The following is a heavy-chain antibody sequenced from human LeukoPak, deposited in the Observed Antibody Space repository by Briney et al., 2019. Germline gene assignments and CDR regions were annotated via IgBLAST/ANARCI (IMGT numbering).Heavy chain of an antibody. Sequence: SETLSLTCTVSGGSISSYYWSWIRQPPGKGLEWIGYIYYSGSTNYNPSLKSRVTISVDTSKNQFSLKLSSVTAADTAVYYCARAVRYSSSLFDYWGQGTLVTVSS. CDR3: ARAVRYSSSLFDY. V-gene: IGHV4-59*01. CDR1: GGSISSYY. J-gene: IGHJ4*02. CDR2: IYYSGST. D-gene: IGHD6-13*01.